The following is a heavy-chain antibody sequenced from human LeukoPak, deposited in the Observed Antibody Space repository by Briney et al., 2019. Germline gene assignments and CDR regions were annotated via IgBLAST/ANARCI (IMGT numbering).Heavy chain of an antibody. CDR1: GYTFTSYG. J-gene: IGHJ4*02. Sequence: SCKASGYTFTSYGISWVRQAPGKGLEWVAVISYDGSNKYYADSVKGRFTISRDNSKNTLYLQMNSLRAEDTAVYYCARAWWELRAQTDTLPDYWGQGTLVTVSS. D-gene: IGHD1-26*01. CDR2: ISYDGSNK. CDR3: ARAWWELRAQTDTLPDY. V-gene: IGHV3-30*04.